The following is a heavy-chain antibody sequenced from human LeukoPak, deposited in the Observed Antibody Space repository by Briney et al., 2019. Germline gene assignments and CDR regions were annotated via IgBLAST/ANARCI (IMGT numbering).Heavy chain of an antibody. Sequence: GESLRLSCVVSGFTFSSYAMSWVRQAPGKGLEWVSAISGSGGGTYYADSVKGRVTISRDNSKNTLYLQMNSLRAEDTAVFYCAKGGGSDSSYYFDYWGQGTLVTVSS. CDR3: AKGGGSDSSYYFDY. CDR2: ISGSGGGT. D-gene: IGHD2-21*02. CDR1: GFTFSSYA. V-gene: IGHV3-23*01. J-gene: IGHJ4*02.